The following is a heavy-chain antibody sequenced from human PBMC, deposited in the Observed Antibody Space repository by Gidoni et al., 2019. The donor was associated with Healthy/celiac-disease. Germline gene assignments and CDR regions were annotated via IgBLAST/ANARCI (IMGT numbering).Heavy chain of an antibody. CDR2: ISWNSGSI. D-gene: IGHD3-3*01. J-gene: IGHJ2*01. V-gene: IGHV3-9*01. CDR3: AKEIPLTIFGVVTDWYFDL. Sequence: EVQLVESGGGLVQPGRSLRLSCAASGFTFDDSAMPWVRRVPGKGLEWVSGISWNSGSICYAASVKGRFTISRDNAKNSLYLQMNSLRAEDTALYYCAKEIPLTIFGVVTDWYFDLWGRGTLVTVSS. CDR1: GFTFDDSA.